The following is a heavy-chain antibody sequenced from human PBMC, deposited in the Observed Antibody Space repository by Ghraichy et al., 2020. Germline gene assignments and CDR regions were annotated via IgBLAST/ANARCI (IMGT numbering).Heavy chain of an antibody. J-gene: IGHJ4*02. CDR1: GFTFSSYG. CDR3: AKDRMIAVAGTSYFDY. D-gene: IGHD6-19*01. V-gene: IGHV3-30*18. CDR2: ISYDGSNK. Sequence: GSLRLSCAASGFTFSSYGMHWVRQAPGKGLEWVAVISYDGSNKYYADSVKGRFTISRDNSKNTLYLQMNSLRAEDTAVYYCAKDRMIAVAGTSYFDYWGQGTLVTVSS.